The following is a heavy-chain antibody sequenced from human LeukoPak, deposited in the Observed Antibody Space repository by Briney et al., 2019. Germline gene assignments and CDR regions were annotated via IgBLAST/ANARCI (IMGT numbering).Heavy chain of an antibody. V-gene: IGHV3-23*01. CDR3: TTVGGCSSTSCYSKNY. D-gene: IGHD2-2*01. CDR2: ISGSGGST. Sequence: PGGSLRLSCAASGFTFSSYAMSWVRQAPGKGLEWVSAISGSGGSTYYADSVKGRFTISRDNSKNTLYLQMNSLKTEDTAVYYCTTVGGCSSTSCYSKNYWGQGTLVTVSS. CDR1: GFTFSSYA. J-gene: IGHJ4*02.